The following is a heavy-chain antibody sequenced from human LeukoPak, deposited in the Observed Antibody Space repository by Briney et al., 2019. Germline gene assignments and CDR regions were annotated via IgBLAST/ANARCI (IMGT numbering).Heavy chain of an antibody. CDR2: IYYSGST. J-gene: IGHJ4*02. D-gene: IGHD3-22*01. CDR3: ARIQYYYDSSGYYYFDY. V-gene: IGHV4-59*01. Sequence: GSLRLSCAASGFTFSSYAMSWVRQAPGKGLEWIGYIYYSGSTNYNPSLKSRVTISVDTSKNQFSLKLSSVTAADTAVYYCARIQYYYDSSGYYYFDYWGQGTLVTVSS. CDR1: GFTFSSYA.